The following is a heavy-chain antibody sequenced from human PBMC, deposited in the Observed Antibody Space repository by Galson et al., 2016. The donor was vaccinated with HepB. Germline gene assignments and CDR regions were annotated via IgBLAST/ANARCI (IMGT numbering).Heavy chain of an antibody. J-gene: IGHJ4*02. CDR3: STADY. V-gene: IGHV4-39*03. D-gene: IGHD2/OR15-2a*01. CDR1: GGSISTLKYY. CDR2: VYTGGSS. Sequence: SETLSLTCTVSGGSISTLKYYWGWIRQPPGKGLEWIGSVYTGGSSYCNPSLESRVTISVDTSTNQFSLRLSSVTAADTAFYYCSTADYWGPGSLVTVSS.